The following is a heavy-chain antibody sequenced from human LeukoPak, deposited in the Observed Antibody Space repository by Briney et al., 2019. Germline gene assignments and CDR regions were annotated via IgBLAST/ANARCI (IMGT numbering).Heavy chain of an antibody. CDR2: INPNSGGT. D-gene: IGHD3-10*01. V-gene: IGHV1-2*02. CDR3: ARVQLGSGSYYSTDY. Sequence: ASVKVSCKASGYTFTGYYMHWVRQAPGQGLEWMGWINPNSGGTNYAQKFQGRVTMTRDTSISTAYMELSRLRSDDTAVYYCARVQLGSGSYYSTDYWGQGTLVTVSS. CDR1: GYTFTGYY. J-gene: IGHJ4*02.